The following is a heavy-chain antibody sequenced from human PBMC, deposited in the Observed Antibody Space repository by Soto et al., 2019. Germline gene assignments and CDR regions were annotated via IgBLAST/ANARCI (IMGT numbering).Heavy chain of an antibody. CDR3: AKDSVFEYSFGQHGFDS. CDR2: ITYDGSDT. D-gene: IGHD4-4*01. J-gene: IGHJ4*02. Sequence: QEQLVESGGGVVQPGTSLRLSCGASGFSFSSYGMHWVCQAPGKGLEWVAFITYDGSDTYYVDSVKGRFTVSRHNSKNTLYLQMNSLKPEDTSIYYCAKDSVFEYSFGQHGFDSWVQGTLVTVSS. V-gene: IGHV3-30*18. CDR1: GFSFSSYG.